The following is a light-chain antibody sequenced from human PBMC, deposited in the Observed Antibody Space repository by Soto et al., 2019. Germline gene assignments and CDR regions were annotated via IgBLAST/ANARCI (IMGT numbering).Light chain of an antibody. CDR3: QQYVSSVT. CDR2: GAP. CDR1: QSVDSSF. V-gene: IGKV3-20*01. Sequence: EIVLTQSPGFLSLSPGERATLSSRASQSVDSSFFAWSQQKPGQAPSLLIYGAPKRATGIPDRFSGSGSGIDFTLTISRLEPEDFAVYYCQQYVSSVTFGQGTKVEIK. J-gene: IGKJ1*01.